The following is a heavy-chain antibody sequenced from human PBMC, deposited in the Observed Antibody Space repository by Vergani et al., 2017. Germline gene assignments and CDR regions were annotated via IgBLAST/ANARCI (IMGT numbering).Heavy chain of an antibody. J-gene: IGHJ4*02. Sequence: QVHLVESGGGLVKPGGSLRLSCAVSGFTFSQYYMSWVRQAPGTGLEWVAYISGSGGVSQYTDSVKGRFTISRDNAKQAMSLQMNRLRREDTAVYYSTRELGDYDPPYLDSWGRETLVAVSS. D-gene: IGHD3-16*01. CDR1: GFTFSQYY. V-gene: IGHV3-11*04. CDR2: ISGSGGVS. CDR3: TRELGDYDPPYLDS.